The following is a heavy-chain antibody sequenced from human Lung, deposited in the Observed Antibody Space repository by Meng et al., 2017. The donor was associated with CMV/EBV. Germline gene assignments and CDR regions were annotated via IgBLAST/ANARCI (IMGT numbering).Heavy chain of an antibody. J-gene: IGHJ6*02. Sequence: SSVKVSCKASGGTFSSYAISWVRQAPGQGLEWMGGIIPIFGTANYAQKFQGRVTITTDESTSTAYMELSSLRSEDTAVYYCARRRAVAGTQVYYYYGMDVWGQGTMVTVSS. CDR3: ARRRAVAGTQVYYYYGMDV. CDR2: IIPIFGTA. D-gene: IGHD6-19*01. V-gene: IGHV1-69*05. CDR1: GGTFSSYA.